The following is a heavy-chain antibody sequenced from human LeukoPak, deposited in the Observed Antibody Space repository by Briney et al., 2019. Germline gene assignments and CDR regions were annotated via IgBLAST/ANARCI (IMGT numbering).Heavy chain of an antibody. CDR3: ARQDSGTYLNPLDI. Sequence: SETLSLTCIVSGGSISSYYWSWIRQPPGKGLEWIGYIYYTGSTNYNPSLKSRVTISVDTSKNQLSLKLRSVTAANTAVYYCARQDSGTYLNPLDIWGQGTVVTVSS. V-gene: IGHV4-59*08. J-gene: IGHJ3*02. D-gene: IGHD1-26*01. CDR1: GGSISSYY. CDR2: IYYTGST.